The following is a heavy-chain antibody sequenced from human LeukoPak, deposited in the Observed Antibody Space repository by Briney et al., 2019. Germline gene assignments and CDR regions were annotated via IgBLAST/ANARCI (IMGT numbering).Heavy chain of an antibody. CDR1: GFTFSSYA. Sequence: PGGSLRLSCAASGFTFSSYAMSWVRQAPGKGLEWVSTISGSGDSTHYADSVKGRFTISRDNSKNTLYLQMNSLRAEDTAVYYCAKYFASYDFWSGDFDYWGQGTLVTVSS. CDR3: AKYFASYDFWSGDFDY. D-gene: IGHD3-3*01. V-gene: IGHV3-23*01. CDR2: ISGSGDST. J-gene: IGHJ4*02.